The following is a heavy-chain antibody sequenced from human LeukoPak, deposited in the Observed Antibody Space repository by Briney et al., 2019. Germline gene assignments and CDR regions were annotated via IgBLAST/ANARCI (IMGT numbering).Heavy chain of an antibody. CDR2: ISGSGGST. CDR1: GFTFSSYA. J-gene: IGHJ6*02. Sequence: PGGSLRLSCAASGFTFSSYAMSWVRQAPGKGLEWVSAISGSGGSTYYADSVKGRFTISRDNSKNTLYLEMSSLRVEDTAMYYCAKESVGATSFYGMDVWGQGTTVTVSS. CDR3: AKESVGATSFYGMDV. D-gene: IGHD1-26*01. V-gene: IGHV3-23*01.